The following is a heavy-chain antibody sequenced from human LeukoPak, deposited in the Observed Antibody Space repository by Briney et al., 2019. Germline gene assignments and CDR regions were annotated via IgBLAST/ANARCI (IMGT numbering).Heavy chain of an antibody. CDR3: ARDAYYYDRSGKITRWFDP. J-gene: IGHJ5*02. CDR1: GGSISSYY. Sequence: PSETLSLTCTVSGGSISSYYWSWIRQPPGKGLEWIGYIYYSGSTNYNPSLKSRVTISVDTSKNQFSLKLSSVTAADTAVYYCARDAYYYDRSGKITRWFDPWGQGTLVTVSS. D-gene: IGHD3-22*01. CDR2: IYYSGST. V-gene: IGHV4-59*01.